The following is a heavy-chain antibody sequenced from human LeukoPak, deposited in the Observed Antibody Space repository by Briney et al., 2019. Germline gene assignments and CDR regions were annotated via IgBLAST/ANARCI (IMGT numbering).Heavy chain of an antibody. CDR2: IYYSGST. CDR3: ARASLSSGYYYNY. Sequence: TLSLTCTVSGGSISSGGYYWSWIRQHPGKGLEWIGYIYYSGSTYYNPSLKSRVTISVDTSKNQFSLKLSSVTAADTAVYYCARASLSSGYYYNYWGQGTLVTVSS. CDR1: GGSISSGGYY. V-gene: IGHV4-31*03. D-gene: IGHD3-22*01. J-gene: IGHJ4*02.